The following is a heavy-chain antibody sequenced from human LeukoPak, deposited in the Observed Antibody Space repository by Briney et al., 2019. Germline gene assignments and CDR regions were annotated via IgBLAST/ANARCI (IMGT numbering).Heavy chain of an antibody. D-gene: IGHD4-17*01. J-gene: IGHJ6*04. Sequence: GGSLRLSCAASGFTFSSYGMHWVRQAPGKGLEWVAVISYDGSNKYYADSVKGRFTISRDNSKNTLYLQMNSLRAEDTAVYYCANGDPASYYHYYGMDVWGKGTTVTVSS. CDR2: ISYDGSNK. V-gene: IGHV3-30*18. CDR1: GFTFSSYG. CDR3: ANGDPASYYHYYGMDV.